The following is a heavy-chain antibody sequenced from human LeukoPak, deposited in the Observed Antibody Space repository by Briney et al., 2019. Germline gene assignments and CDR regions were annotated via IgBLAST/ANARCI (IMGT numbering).Heavy chain of an antibody. Sequence: ASVSVSSTASGYTFTIYGISWVRPAPGQGLEWMGWISAYNGNTNYAQKLQGRVTMTTDTSTSTAYMELRSLRSDDTAVYYCARDVSSFVGWSEADKFDPWGQGTLVTVSS. CDR3: ARDVSSFVGWSEADKFDP. J-gene: IGHJ5*02. CDR2: ISAYNGNT. V-gene: IGHV1-18*01. D-gene: IGHD3-3*01. CDR1: GYTFTIYG.